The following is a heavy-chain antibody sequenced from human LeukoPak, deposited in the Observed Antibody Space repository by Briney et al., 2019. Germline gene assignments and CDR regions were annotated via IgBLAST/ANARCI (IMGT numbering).Heavy chain of an antibody. CDR2: ISGSGGST. J-gene: IGHJ4*02. CDR3: ARDGDILTGYYFDY. V-gene: IGHV3-23*01. D-gene: IGHD3-9*01. CDR1: GFIFSSYA. Sequence: GGSLRLSCAASGFIFSSYAMSWVRQAPGKGLEWVSGISGSGGSTDYADSVKGRFTISRDNARNSLSLQMNSLRAEDTAVYYCARDGDILTGYYFDYWGQGTLVTVSS.